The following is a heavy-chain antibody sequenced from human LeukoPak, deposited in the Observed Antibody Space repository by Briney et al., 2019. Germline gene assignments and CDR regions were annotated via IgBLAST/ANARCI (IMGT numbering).Heavy chain of an antibody. CDR1: GGTFSSYA. CDR2: IIPILSIA. D-gene: IGHD2-15*01. CDR3: ARLPDCSGGSCYSKDY. J-gene: IGHJ1*01. V-gene: IGHV1-69*04. Sequence: GASVKVSCKASGGTFSSYAISWVRQAPGQGLEWMGRIIPILSIANYAQKFQGRVTITADKSTGTAYMELSSLRSDDTAVYYCARLPDCSGGSCYSKDYWGQATLVTVSS.